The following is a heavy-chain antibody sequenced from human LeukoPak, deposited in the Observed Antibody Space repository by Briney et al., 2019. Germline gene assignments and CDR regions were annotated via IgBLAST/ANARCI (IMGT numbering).Heavy chain of an antibody. CDR2: ISSNSKYT. CDR1: GFMFSDYF. Sequence: GESLRLSCAASGFMFSDYFMSWIRQAPGKELEWISYISSNSKYTKYADSVKGRFTISRDNAKKSLYLQMNSLRAEDTAVYYCAKDLSPLVWFVSGSDAFDIWGQGTMVTVSS. V-gene: IGHV3-11*05. J-gene: IGHJ3*02. D-gene: IGHD3-10*01. CDR3: AKDLSPLVWFVSGSDAFDI.